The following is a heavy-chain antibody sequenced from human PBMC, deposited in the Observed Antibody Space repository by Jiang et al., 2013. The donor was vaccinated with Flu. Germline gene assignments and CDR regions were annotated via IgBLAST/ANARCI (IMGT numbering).Heavy chain of an antibody. Sequence: PGLVKPSETLSLTCAVSGYSISSGYYWGWIRQSPGKGLEWIGSIYHSGNTYYNPSLKSRVTISVDPSKNQFSLELTFATAADTAVYYCARHGWSSVWYNYYYGMDVWGQGTTVT. CDR3: ARHGWSSVWYNYYYGMDV. V-gene: IGHV4-38-2*01. J-gene: IGHJ6*02. D-gene: IGHD6-25*01. CDR2: IYHSGNT. CDR1: GYSISSGYY.